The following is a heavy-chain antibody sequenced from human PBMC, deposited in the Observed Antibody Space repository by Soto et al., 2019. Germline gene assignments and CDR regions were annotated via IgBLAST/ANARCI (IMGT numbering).Heavy chain of an antibody. Sequence: QVQLEEWGPGLVKPSQTLSLTCTVSGGSVSSGDYYWTWIRQPPGLRLEWIGYIYYTGSAYYNPSLQSRVTMSVDTAKSQFSLKLSFVTAADTAVYYCASIRNSGLFRGAFDTWGQGTKVTVSS. CDR3: ASIRNSGLFRGAFDT. D-gene: IGHD1-26*01. CDR1: GGSVSSGDYY. J-gene: IGHJ3*02. CDR2: IYYTGSA. V-gene: IGHV4-30-4*01.